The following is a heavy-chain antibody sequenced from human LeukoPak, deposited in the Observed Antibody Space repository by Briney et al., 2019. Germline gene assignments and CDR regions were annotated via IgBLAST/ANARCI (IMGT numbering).Heavy chain of an antibody. J-gene: IGHJ3*02. V-gene: IGHV2-5*02. Sequence: SGPTLVNPTQTLTLTCSLSGVSLSTSGGGVGWIRQPQGKALEWLALIYWDDDSRYSPSLKSRLTIAKDTSKHQAVLTLTNMDSVDTATYYCAHSQVFSYGSFHDAYDIWGLGMLVTVSS. CDR3: AHSQVFSYGSFHDAYDI. CDR2: IYWDDDS. CDR1: GVSLSTSGGG. D-gene: IGHD5-18*01.